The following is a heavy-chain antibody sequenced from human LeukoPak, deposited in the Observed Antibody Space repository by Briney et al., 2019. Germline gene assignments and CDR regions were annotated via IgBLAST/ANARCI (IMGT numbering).Heavy chain of an antibody. V-gene: IGHV3-53*01. CDR2: IYTGGNT. J-gene: IGHJ4*02. D-gene: IGHD3-22*01. Sequence: GGSLRLSCAASGFTFSSYSMNWVRQAPGKGLEWVSTIYTGGNTYYAASVKGRFTISRDFSKNTVFLHMNSLRAEDTAMYYCARGDDSGYYDYFDYWGQGALVTVSS. CDR3: ARGDDSGYYDYFDY. CDR1: GFTFSSYS.